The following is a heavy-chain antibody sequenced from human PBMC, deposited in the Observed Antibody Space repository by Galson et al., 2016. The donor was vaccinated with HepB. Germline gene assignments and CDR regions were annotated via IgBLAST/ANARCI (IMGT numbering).Heavy chain of an antibody. V-gene: IGHV4-39*01. D-gene: IGHD3-10*01. CDR2: IYYTGST. CDR1: GGSISTDNYY. J-gene: IGHJ3*02. Sequence: ETLSLTCTVSGGSISTDNYYWGWIRQPPGKGLQWIASIYYTGSTYYNPSLKSRVTISVDTSKNHFSLNLRSVTAADTAVYFCARHGQGLRGGFDIWGQGTMVTVSS. CDR3: ARHGQGLRGGFDI.